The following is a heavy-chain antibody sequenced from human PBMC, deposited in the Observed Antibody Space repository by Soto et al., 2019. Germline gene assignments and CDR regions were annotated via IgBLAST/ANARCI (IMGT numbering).Heavy chain of an antibody. D-gene: IGHD4-17*01. CDR3: ARDETTVVRGYYYGMDV. Sequence: GGSLRLSCAASGFTFSSYGMHWVRQAPGKGLEWVAVIWYDGSNKYYADSVRGRFTISRDNSKNTLYLQMNSLRAEDTAVYYCARDETTVVRGYYYGMDVWGQGTTVTVSS. CDR2: IWYDGSNK. V-gene: IGHV3-33*01. J-gene: IGHJ6*02. CDR1: GFTFSSYG.